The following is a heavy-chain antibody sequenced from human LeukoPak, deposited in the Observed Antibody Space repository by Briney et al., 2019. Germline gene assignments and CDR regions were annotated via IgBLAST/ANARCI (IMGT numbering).Heavy chain of an antibody. Sequence: GGSLRLSCAASGFTFSSYAMTWVRQAPGEGLEWVSAVSGSGGSTYYADFVKGRFTISRDNSKNTLYLQMNSLRAEDTAVYYCARAMRDYDFWSDYYFDYWGQGTLVTVSS. CDR1: GFTFSSYA. D-gene: IGHD3-3*01. V-gene: IGHV3-23*01. J-gene: IGHJ4*02. CDR3: ARAMRDYDFWSDYYFDY. CDR2: VSGSGGST.